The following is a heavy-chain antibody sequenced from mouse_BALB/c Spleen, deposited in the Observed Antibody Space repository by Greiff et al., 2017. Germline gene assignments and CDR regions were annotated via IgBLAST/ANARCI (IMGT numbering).Heavy chain of an antibody. Sequence: EVQLVESGGGLVKPGGSLKLSCAASGFTFSSYAMSWVRQSPEKRLEWVAEISSGGSYTYYPDTVTGRFTISRDNAKNTLYLEMSSLKSEDTAMYYCARQGITTEYFDVWGAGTTVTVSS. CDR3: ARQGITTEYFDV. J-gene: IGHJ1*01. CDR2: ISSGGSYT. D-gene: IGHD1-1*01. V-gene: IGHV5-9-4*01. CDR1: GFTFSSYA.